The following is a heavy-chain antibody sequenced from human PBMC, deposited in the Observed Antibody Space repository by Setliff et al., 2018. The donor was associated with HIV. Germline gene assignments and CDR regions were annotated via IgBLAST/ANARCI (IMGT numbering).Heavy chain of an antibody. D-gene: IGHD3-22*01. J-gene: IGHJ1*01. Sequence: VSCKASGYTFTSYYMHWVRQAPGQGLEWMGIIDPRGGSTSYAQKFQGKVTMTRDTSTSTVYMELSSLRSEDTAVYYCTRGSSGYSHAEYFQYWGQGTLVTVSS. CDR1: GYTFTSYY. CDR2: IDPRGGST. CDR3: TRGSSGYSHAEYFQY. V-gene: IGHV1-46*03.